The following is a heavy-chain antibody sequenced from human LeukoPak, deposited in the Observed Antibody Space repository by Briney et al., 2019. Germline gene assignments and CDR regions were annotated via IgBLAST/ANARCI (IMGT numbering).Heavy chain of an antibody. J-gene: IGHJ6*03. D-gene: IGHD6-13*01. CDR3: ARGGYSSSWSRVYYYYYYMDV. CDR2: IGTAGDT. CDR1: GFTFSSYD. V-gene: IGHV3-13*01. Sequence: PGGSLRLSCAASGFTFSSYDMHWVRQATGKGLEWVSAIGTAGDTYYPGSVKGRFTISRENAKNSLYLQMNSLRAGDTAVCYCARGGYSSSWSRVYYYYYYMDVWGKGTTVTVSS.